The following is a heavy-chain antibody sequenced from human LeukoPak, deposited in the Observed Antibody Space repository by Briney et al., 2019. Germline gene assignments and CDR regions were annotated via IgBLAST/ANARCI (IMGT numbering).Heavy chain of an antibody. CDR2: MNPNSGNT. CDR3: ARPSPFYDSSNAFDY. CDR1: GYTLTSYD. V-gene: IGHV1-8*03. Sequence: ASVKDSCKASGYTLTSYDINWVRQATGQGLEWMGWMNPNSGNTGYAQKFRGRLTFTRDTSISTAYMELSSLRSEDTAVYYCARPSPFYDSSNAFDYWGQGTLITVSS. D-gene: IGHD6-6*01. J-gene: IGHJ4*02.